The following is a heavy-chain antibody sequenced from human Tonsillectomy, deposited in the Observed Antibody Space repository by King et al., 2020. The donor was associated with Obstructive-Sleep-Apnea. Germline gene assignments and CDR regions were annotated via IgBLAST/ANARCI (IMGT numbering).Heavy chain of an antibody. Sequence: VQLVESGGGLVQPGGSLRLSCAASGFTFSSYWMSWVRQAPGKGLEWVANIKQDGSEKYYVDSVKGRFTNSRDNAKNSLYLQMNSLRAEDTAVYYCARGSYMIVYYFDYWGQGTLVTVSS. CDR3: ARGSYMIVYYFDY. CDR1: GFTFSSYW. D-gene: IGHD1-26*01. J-gene: IGHJ4*02. V-gene: IGHV3-7*03. CDR2: IKQDGSEK.